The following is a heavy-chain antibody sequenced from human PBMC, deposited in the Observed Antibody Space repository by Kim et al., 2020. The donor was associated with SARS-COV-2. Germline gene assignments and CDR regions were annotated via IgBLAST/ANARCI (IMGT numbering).Heavy chain of an antibody. D-gene: IGHD3-22*01. Sequence: SETLSLTCTVSGGSISSSSYYWVWIRQPPGKGLEWIVSIYYSGSTYYNPSLKSRVTISVDTSKNQFSLKLSSVTAADTAVYYCARARISMIVVVIRCVHYFDYWGQGTLVTVSS. V-gene: IGHV4-39*01. J-gene: IGHJ4*02. CDR3: ARARISMIVVVIRCVHYFDY. CDR1: GGSISSSSYY. CDR2: IYYSGST.